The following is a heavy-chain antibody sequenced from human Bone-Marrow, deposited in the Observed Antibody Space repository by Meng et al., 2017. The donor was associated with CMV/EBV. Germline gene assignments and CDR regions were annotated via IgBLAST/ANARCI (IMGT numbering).Heavy chain of an antibody. D-gene: IGHD3-16*01. J-gene: IGHJ5*01. CDR1: GYTFTTYA. V-gene: IGHV1-18*04. CDR2: ISTSNGDT. Sequence: ASVKGSCKASGYTFTTYAITWVRQAPGQGLEWMGWISTSNGDTESAQKVRDRITFTTDGSTTSAYMELRSLTSDDTAIYFCARGGRENSFDSWGQGTLVTVSS. CDR3: ARGGRENSFDS.